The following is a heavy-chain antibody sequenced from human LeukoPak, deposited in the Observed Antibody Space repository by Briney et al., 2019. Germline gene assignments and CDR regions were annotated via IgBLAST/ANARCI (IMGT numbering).Heavy chain of an antibody. V-gene: IGHV3-74*01. Sequence: PGGSLRLSCAASGFTFSSYWMHWVRQAPGKGLVWVSRINSAGRTTTYADSVKGRFTISRDNAKNTLYLQMNSLRAEDTAVYYCVRDAWMASTPLDYGGQGTLVSVSS. CDR3: VRDAWMASTPLDY. CDR1: GFTFSSYW. J-gene: IGHJ4*02. D-gene: IGHD5-24*01. CDR2: INSAGRTT.